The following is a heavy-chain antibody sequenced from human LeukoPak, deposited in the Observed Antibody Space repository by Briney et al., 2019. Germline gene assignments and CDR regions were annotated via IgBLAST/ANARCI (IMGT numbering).Heavy chain of an antibody. CDR2: IIPIFGTA. CDR1: GGTFSSYD. J-gene: IGHJ4*02. D-gene: IGHD6-13*01. Sequence: EASVKVSCKASGGTFSSYDISWVRQAPGQGLEWMGGIIPIFGTANYAQKFQGRVTITADESTSTAYMELSSLRSEDTAVYYCARDLPTKTSSSWPGSFDYWGQGTLVTLSS. CDR3: ARDLPTKTSSSWPGSFDY. V-gene: IGHV1-69*13.